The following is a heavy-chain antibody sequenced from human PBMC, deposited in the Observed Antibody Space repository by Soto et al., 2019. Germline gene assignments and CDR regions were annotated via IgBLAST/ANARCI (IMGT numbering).Heavy chain of an antibody. Sequence: EVQLLESGGDLVQPGGSLRLSCVASGFTFTNYAMRWVRQAPDKGLEWVSSVGRSGDDTYYADSVKGRFTIARDNSKNTLYLQMNSLRGEDTSVYYCAFSYHCDYWGQGTLGTVSS. CDR3: AFSYHCDY. J-gene: IGHJ4*02. CDR1: GFTFTNYA. V-gene: IGHV3-23*01. CDR2: VGRSGDDT.